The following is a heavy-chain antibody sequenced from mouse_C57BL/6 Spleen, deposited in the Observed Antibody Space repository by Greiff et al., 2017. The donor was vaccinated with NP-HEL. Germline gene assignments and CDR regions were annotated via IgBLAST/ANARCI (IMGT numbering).Heavy chain of an antibody. V-gene: IGHV1-55*01. CDR2: IYPGSGST. J-gene: IGHJ4*01. Sequence: QVQLQQSGAELVKPGASVKMSCKASGYPFTSYWITWVKQRPGQGLEWIGDIYPGSGSTNYNEKFKSKTTLTVYTSSSTSYMQRSSLTSEDSAVDYCARKDGSSSMDYWGQGTSVTVSS. CDR3: ARKDGSSSMDY. D-gene: IGHD1-1*01. CDR1: GYPFTSYW.